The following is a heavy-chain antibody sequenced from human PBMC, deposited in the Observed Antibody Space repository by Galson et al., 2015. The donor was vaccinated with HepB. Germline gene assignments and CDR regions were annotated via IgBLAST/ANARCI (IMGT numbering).Heavy chain of an antibody. J-gene: IGHJ4*02. Sequence: SLRLSCAASGFTFSSYGMHWVRQAPGKGLEWVAVIWYDGSNEYYADSVKGRFTISRDNSKNTLYLQMNSLRAEDTAVYYCARDYDIAAAGTGSDYWGQGTLVTVSS. V-gene: IGHV3-33*01. CDR2: IWYDGSNE. D-gene: IGHD6-13*01. CDR1: GFTFSSYG. CDR3: ARDYDIAAAGTGSDY.